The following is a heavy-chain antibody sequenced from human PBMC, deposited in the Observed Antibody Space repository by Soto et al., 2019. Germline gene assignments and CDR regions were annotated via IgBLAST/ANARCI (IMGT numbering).Heavy chain of an antibody. CDR3: ARAYTGRLPRRADYYYAMDV. Sequence: GSLRLSCATSGFTFSNFDMHWVRQVPGKGLEWVSAIGAARDPYYLGSVKGRFTISRESAKNSVYLQMNDLRAGDSAVYYCARAYTGRLPRRADYYYAMDVWGQGTTVTVSS. J-gene: IGHJ6*02. V-gene: IGHV3-13*05. CDR1: GFTFSNFD. D-gene: IGHD2-2*02. CDR2: IGAARDP.